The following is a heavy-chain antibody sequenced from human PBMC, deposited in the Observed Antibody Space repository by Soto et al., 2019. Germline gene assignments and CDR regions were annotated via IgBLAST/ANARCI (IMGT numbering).Heavy chain of an antibody. Sequence: QVQLQESGPGLVKPSQTLSLTCTVSGGSISSGGYYWIWIRQHPGKGLEWIGYSYYIGSTYYNPSLKSRVTISVDTSKNQFSLKLSSVTAADTAVYYCARARKRWLQLLIDYWGQGTLVTVSS. V-gene: IGHV4-31*03. J-gene: IGHJ4*02. D-gene: IGHD5-12*01. CDR3: ARARKRWLQLLIDY. CDR1: GGSISSGGYY. CDR2: SYYIGST.